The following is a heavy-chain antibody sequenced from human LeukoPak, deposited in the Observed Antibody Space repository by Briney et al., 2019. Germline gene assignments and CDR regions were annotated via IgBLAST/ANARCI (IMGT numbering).Heavy chain of an antibody. CDR1: GFTFSNYG. V-gene: IGHV3-23*01. Sequence: GGSLRLSCAASGFTFSNYGMSWVRQAPGKGLEWVSAISDSGAGTYYADSVKGRFTISRDNPKNTLYLQMNSLRAKDTAVYYCAKDRVATERYYMDVWGKGTTVTISS. CDR3: AKDRVATERYYMDV. D-gene: IGHD6-13*01. CDR2: ISDSGAGT. J-gene: IGHJ6*03.